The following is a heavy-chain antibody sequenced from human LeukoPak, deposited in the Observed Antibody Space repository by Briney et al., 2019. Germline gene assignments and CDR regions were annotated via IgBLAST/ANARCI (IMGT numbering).Heavy chain of an antibody. Sequence: XXGLEWMGWINPNSGGTNFAQKFQGRVTMTRDTSISTAYMELSRLRSDDTAVYYCAREDSVADTNDYWGQGTLVTVSS. J-gene: IGHJ4*02. CDR3: AREDSVADTNDY. D-gene: IGHD6-19*01. V-gene: IGHV1-2*02. CDR2: INPNSGGT.